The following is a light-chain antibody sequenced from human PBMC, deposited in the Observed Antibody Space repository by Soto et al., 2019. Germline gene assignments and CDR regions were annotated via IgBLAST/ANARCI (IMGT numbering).Light chain of an antibody. V-gene: IGLV2-14*03. Sequence: QSALTQPASVSGSPGQSITISCTGTSSDIGAYASVSWYQQHTDKAPKLIIYSVSHRSSGVSDRFSGSKSGNTASLTISGLHTEDEADYYCSSSTSSSTYVFGTGTKVTVL. J-gene: IGLJ1*01. CDR1: SSDIGAYAS. CDR2: SVS. CDR3: SSSTSSSTYV.